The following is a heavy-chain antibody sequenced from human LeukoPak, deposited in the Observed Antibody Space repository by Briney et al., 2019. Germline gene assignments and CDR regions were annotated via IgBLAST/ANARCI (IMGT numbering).Heavy chain of an antibody. D-gene: IGHD5-18*01. J-gene: IGHJ4*02. V-gene: IGHV3-53*01. CDR1: GFTFSSYW. CDR2: IYSGGST. Sequence: PGGSLRLSCAASGFTFSSYWMSWVRQAPGKGLEWVSVIYSGGSTYYADSVKGRFTISRDNSKNTLYLQMNSLRAEDTAVYYCASQVNSYGPPLFDYWGQGTLVTVSS. CDR3: ASQVNSYGPPLFDY.